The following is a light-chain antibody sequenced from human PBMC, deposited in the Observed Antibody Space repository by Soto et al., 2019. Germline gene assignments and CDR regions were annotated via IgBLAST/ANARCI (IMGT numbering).Light chain of an antibody. CDR1: QSVSSNY. J-gene: IGKJ3*01. CDR3: QQYGSSPLFA. V-gene: IGKV3-20*01. CDR2: GAS. Sequence: EIVLTQSPGTLSLSPGERATISCRASQSVSSNYLAWYQQKPGQAPRLLIYGASSRATGIPDRFSGSGSGTDFTLTISSLEPEDFAVYYCQQYGSSPLFAFGPGTEVDLK.